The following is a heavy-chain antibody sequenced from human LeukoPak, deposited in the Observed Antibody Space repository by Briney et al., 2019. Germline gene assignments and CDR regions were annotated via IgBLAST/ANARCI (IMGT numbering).Heavy chain of an antibody. J-gene: IGHJ4*02. CDR3: ARQSCSSTVCWNLLDY. V-gene: IGHV4-4*09. D-gene: IGHD2-2*01. CDR1: GGSISGYY. Sequence: PSETLSLTCTVSGGSISGYYWSWIRQPPGKGLEWIGYIYTSGNTNFNPSLKSRVTISVDTSKNQFSLKLSSVTAADTAVYYCARQSCSSTVCWNLLDYWGQGTLVTVSS. CDR2: IYTSGNT.